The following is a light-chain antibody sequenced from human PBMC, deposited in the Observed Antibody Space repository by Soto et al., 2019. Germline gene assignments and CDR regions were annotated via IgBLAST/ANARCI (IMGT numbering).Light chain of an antibody. J-gene: IGLJ1*01. Sequence: QSALTQPPSASGSPGQSVTISCTGTSSDVGRHNYVSWYQHHPGKAPKLIIYDVSQRPSGVPDRFSGSKSGNTASLTVSGLQAEDEADYYCNSYADSNTYVFGTGTKLTVL. CDR3: NSYADSNTYV. CDR2: DVS. CDR1: SSDVGRHNY. V-gene: IGLV2-8*01.